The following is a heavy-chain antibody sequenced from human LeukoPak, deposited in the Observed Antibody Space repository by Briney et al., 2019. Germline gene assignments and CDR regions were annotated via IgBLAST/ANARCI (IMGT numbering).Heavy chain of an antibody. Sequence: GLSLRLSCAASGFTLSRYGMHWVRQAPGKGLEWVALIWFDGTNENYGDSVNGRFTISRDNSKNTVYLEMSSLRAEDTAIYYCARVRDSRDSDAFDTWGQGTMVTVSS. D-gene: IGHD6-13*01. CDR1: GFTLSRYG. CDR3: ARVRDSRDSDAFDT. CDR2: IWFDGTNE. V-gene: IGHV3-33*01. J-gene: IGHJ3*02.